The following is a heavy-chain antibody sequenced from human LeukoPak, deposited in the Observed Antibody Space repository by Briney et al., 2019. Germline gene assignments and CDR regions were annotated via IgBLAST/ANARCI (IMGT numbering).Heavy chain of an antibody. J-gene: IGHJ4*02. CDR3: AAVRGYSSSWEFDY. D-gene: IGHD6-13*01. Sequence: SVKVSCKASGFTFTSSAVQWVRQARGQRLEWIGWIVVGSGNTNYAQKFQERVTITRDMSTSTAYVELSSLRSEDTAVYYCAAVRGYSSSWEFDYWGQGTLVTVSS. V-gene: IGHV1-58*01. CDR2: IVVGSGNT. CDR1: GFTFTSSA.